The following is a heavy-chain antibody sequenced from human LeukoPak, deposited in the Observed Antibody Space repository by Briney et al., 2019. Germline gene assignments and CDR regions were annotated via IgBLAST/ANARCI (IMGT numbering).Heavy chain of an antibody. CDR1: GFTFSSYW. Sequence: GGSLRLSCTASGFTFSSYWMSWVRQAPGKGLEWVANIKEDGGESNYVDSVKGRFTISRDNAKNSVYLQMRGLRAEDTAVYYCARESRIIESPTWGLYDYYYSMDVWGKGTTVTVSS. J-gene: IGHJ6*03. CDR2: IKEDGGES. D-gene: IGHD1-14*01. CDR3: ARESRIIESPTWGLYDYYYSMDV. V-gene: IGHV3-7*01.